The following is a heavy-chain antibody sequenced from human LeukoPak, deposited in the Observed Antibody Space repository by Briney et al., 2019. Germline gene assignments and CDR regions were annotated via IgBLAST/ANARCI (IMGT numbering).Heavy chain of an antibody. J-gene: IGHJ4*02. D-gene: IGHD5-18*01. Sequence: GASVKVSCKASGYTFTGYYMHWVRQAPGQGLEWMGWINPNSGGTNYAQKFQGRVTMTRDTSISTAYMELSRLRSDDTAVYSCARVGIQLWLTFDYWGQGTLVTVSS. CDR1: GYTFTGYY. CDR2: INPNSGGT. CDR3: ARVGIQLWLTFDY. V-gene: IGHV1-2*02.